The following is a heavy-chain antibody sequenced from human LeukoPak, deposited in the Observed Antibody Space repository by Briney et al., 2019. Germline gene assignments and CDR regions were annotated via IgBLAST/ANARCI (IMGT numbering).Heavy chain of an antibody. CDR1: VLHFRTSW. V-gene: IGHV3-7*03. Sequence: GGSMRLSCGVSVLHFRTSWISWVRHAPWKGREWVVTINPDESDKTYVDSVKGRFTVSRDNAKNSLYLQMNSLRAEDTAVYYCARDPDFSAFDIWGQGTLVTVSS. CDR2: INPDESDK. D-gene: IGHD4-11*01. J-gene: IGHJ3*02. CDR3: ARDPDFSAFDI.